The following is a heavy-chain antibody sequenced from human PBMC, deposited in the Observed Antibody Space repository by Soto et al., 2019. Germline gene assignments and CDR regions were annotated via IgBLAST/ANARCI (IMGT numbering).Heavy chain of an antibody. V-gene: IGHV1-46*01. D-gene: IGHD2-8*01. Sequence: ASVKVSCKAFGYTFTSYYTHWVRQAPGQGLEWMGVINPKGGSTSYAQKFQGRVTMTRDTSTSTVYMELSSLISEDTAVYYCARVPSEYCTNGVCLGGMDVCGQGTTVTVSS. J-gene: IGHJ6*02. CDR1: GYTFTSYY. CDR2: INPKGGST. CDR3: ARVPSEYCTNGVCLGGMDV.